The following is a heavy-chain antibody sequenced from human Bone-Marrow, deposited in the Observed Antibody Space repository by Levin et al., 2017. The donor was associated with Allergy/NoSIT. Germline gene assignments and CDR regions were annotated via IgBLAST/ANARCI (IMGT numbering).Heavy chain of an antibody. CDR2: IYYSGST. D-gene: IGHD5-24*01. CDR1: GGSISSGVYH. V-gene: IGHV4-31*03. Sequence: SQTLSLTCTVSGGSISSGVYHWSWIRQHAGKGLEWIGYIYYSGSTYYNPSLKSRAMISLDTSKNQFSLKVTSATAADAAVYYCAREDGSTFDSWGQGTLVTVSS. J-gene: IGHJ4*02. CDR3: AREDGSTFDS.